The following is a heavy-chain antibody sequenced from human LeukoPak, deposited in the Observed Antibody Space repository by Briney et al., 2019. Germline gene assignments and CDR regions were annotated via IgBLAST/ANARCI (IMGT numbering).Heavy chain of an antibody. Sequence: SETLSLTCTVSGGSISSSSYYWGWILQPPGKGLEWIGSIYYSGSTYYNPSLKSRVTISVDTSKNQFSLKLSSVTAADTAVYYCARSHYDSSGYYPPGPYYYYMDVWGKGTTVTVSS. CDR3: ARSHYDSSGYYPPGPYYYYMDV. CDR1: GGSISSSSYY. CDR2: IYYSGST. V-gene: IGHV4-39*01. D-gene: IGHD3-22*01. J-gene: IGHJ6*03.